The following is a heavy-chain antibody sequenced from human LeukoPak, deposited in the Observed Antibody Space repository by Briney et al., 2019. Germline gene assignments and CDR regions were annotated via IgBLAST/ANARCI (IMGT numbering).Heavy chain of an antibody. V-gene: IGHV4-59*08. J-gene: IGHJ5*02. CDR2: ISYSGGT. CDR3: ARRVIISAAGVPDTWLDP. D-gene: IGHD2-8*01. Sequence: SETLSLTCTVSGGSISNYYWNWIRQPPGKGLEWVGHISYSGGTKYNPSLQSRVTISIDTSKNQFSLNLSSVTAADTAIYYCARRVIISAAGVPDTWLDPWGQGILVTVSS. CDR1: GGSISNYY.